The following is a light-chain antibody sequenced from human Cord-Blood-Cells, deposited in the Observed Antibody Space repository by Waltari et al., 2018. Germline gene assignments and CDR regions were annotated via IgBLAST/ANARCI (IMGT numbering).Light chain of an antibody. V-gene: IGKV1-8*01. Sequence: AIRMTQSPSSLSASTGDRVTITCRASQGISSYLAWYQQKPGKAPKLRIYAASTLQSGVPSRFSGSGAGTDFTLTISCLQSEDFATYYCQQYYSYPRTFGQGTKVESK. J-gene: IGKJ1*01. CDR2: AAS. CDR1: QGISSY. CDR3: QQYYSYPRT.